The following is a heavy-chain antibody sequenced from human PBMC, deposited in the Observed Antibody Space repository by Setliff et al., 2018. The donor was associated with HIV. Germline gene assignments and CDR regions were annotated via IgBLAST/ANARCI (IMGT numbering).Heavy chain of an antibody. J-gene: IGHJ4*02. CDR3: ATVDGTRYLDY. Sequence: SETLPLTCAGSGYSIRSGYYWGWIRQSPGKGLAWIGTMFRTGTSYYNPSLTSRVTISQDTSKNQFSLELTSVTAADTAVYYCATVDGTRYLDYWGQGKLVTVSS. V-gene: IGHV4-38-2*01. D-gene: IGHD1-1*01. CDR1: GYSIRSGYY. CDR2: MFRTGTS.